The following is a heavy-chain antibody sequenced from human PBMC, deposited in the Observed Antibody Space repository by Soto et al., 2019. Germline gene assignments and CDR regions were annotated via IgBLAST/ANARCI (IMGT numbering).Heavy chain of an antibody. CDR3: AREGVPNYDYWSGDASDL. CDR2: ISSGSSFI. V-gene: IGHV3-21*01. D-gene: IGHD3-3*01. Sequence: EMQLVESGGALVKPGGSLRLSCAASGFTFSNYAMNWVRQAPGKGLEWVASISSGSSFISYADSVKGRFNISRDNANKSLHLEMNSLRAEDTALYYCAREGVPNYDYWSGDASDLWGHGTMVTVSS. J-gene: IGHJ3*01. CDR1: GFTFSNYA.